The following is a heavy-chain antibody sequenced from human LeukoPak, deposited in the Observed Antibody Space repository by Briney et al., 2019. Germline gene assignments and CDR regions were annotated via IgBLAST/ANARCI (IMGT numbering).Heavy chain of an antibody. CDR1: GFTFSSYW. Sequence: GGSLRLSCAASGFTFSSYWMSWVRQAPGKGLEWVANIKQDGSEKYYVDSVKGRFTISRDNAKNSLYLQMNSLRAEDTAVYYCARDMVDYDFWSGYYASDYWGQGTLVTVS. D-gene: IGHD3-3*01. CDR2: IKQDGSEK. J-gene: IGHJ4*02. V-gene: IGHV3-7*01. CDR3: ARDMVDYDFWSGYYASDY.